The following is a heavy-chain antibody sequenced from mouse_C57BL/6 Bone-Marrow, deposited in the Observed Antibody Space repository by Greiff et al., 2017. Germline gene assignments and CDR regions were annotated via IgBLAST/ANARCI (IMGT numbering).Heavy chain of an antibody. CDR2: IDPSDSYT. V-gene: IGHV1-50*01. CDR3: ARRGMDY. J-gene: IGHJ4*01. Sequence: QVQLQQPGAELVKPGASVKLSCKASGYTFTSYWMQWVKQRPGQGLEWIGEIDPSDSYTNYNQKFKGKATLTVDTSSSTAYMQLSSLTSEDSAVYYCARRGMDYWGPGASVTVSS. CDR1: GYTFTSYW.